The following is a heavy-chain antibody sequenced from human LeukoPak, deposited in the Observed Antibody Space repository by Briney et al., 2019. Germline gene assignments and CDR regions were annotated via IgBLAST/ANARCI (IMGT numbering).Heavy chain of an antibody. CDR1: GGSFSGYY. Sequence: SEALSLTCAVYGGSFSGYYWSWIRQPPGKGLEWIGEINHSGSTNYNPSLKSRVTISVDTSKNQFSLKLSSVTAADTAVYYCARGTRHDGVDYWGQGTLVTVSS. D-gene: IGHD1-1*01. V-gene: IGHV4-34*01. CDR3: ARGTRHDGVDY. J-gene: IGHJ4*02. CDR2: INHSGST.